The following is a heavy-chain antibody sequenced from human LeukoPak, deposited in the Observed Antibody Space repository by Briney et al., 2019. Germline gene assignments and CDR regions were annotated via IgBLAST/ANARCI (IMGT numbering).Heavy chain of an antibody. CDR2: IYTSGST. J-gene: IGHJ6*03. CDR1: GGSISSYY. Sequence: SETLSLTCTVSGGSISSYYWSWIRQPAGKGLEWIGRIYTSGSTNYNPSLKSRVTISVDTSKNQFFLKLSSVTAADTAVYYCARAVGATVNYYYYYMDVWGKGTTVTISS. D-gene: IGHD1-26*01. V-gene: IGHV4-4*07. CDR3: ARAVGATVNYYYYYMDV.